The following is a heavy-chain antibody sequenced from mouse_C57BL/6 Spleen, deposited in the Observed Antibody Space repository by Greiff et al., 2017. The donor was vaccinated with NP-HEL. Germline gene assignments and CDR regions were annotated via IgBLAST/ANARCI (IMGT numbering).Heavy chain of an antibody. V-gene: IGHV1-54*01. D-gene: IGHD5-1*01. CDR2: INPGSGGT. CDR1: GYAFTNYL. J-gene: IGHJ3*01. Sequence: QVQLQQSGAELVRPGTSVKVSCKASGYAFTNYLIEWVKQRPGQGLEWIGVINPGSGGTNYNEKFKGKATLTADKSSSTAYMQLSSLTYEDSAVSICAREYAIREGFAFWGTGTLVTVSA. CDR3: AREYAIREGFAF.